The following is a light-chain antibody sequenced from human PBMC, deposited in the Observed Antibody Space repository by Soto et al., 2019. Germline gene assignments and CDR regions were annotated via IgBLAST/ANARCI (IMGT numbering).Light chain of an antibody. CDR2: KAS. J-gene: IGKJ1*01. Sequence: DIQMTQSPSTLSGYVGDRVTITCRASQTISSWLAWYQQKPGKAPKLLIYKASTLKSGVPSRFSGSGSGTEFTLTISSLQPDDFATYYCQHYNSYSEAFGQGTKVDI. CDR3: QHYNSYSEA. V-gene: IGKV1-5*03. CDR1: QTISSW.